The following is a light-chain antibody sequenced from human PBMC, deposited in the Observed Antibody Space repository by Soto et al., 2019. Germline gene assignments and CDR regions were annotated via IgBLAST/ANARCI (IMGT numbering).Light chain of an antibody. Sequence: DVVMTQSPLSLPVTLGQPASISCRSSQSIVFSDGNAYLNWFHQRPGQPPRRLIYRASNRDSGVPDRCSGSGSGTDFTLEISRVEAEDVGVYYCMQGTHWPPTFGRGTKVEIK. CDR1: QSIVFSDGNAY. V-gene: IGKV2-30*01. CDR2: RAS. CDR3: MQGTHWPPT. J-gene: IGKJ1*01.